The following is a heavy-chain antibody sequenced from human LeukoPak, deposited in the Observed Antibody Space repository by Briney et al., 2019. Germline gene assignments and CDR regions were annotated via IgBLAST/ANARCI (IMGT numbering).Heavy chain of an antibody. CDR3: ARARAPGRSGFDY. CDR2: INTDGTII. CDR1: GFTFSSYW. D-gene: IGHD2-15*01. Sequence: GGSLRVSCAASGFTFSSYWMHWVRQTPGRGLVWVARINTDGTIIDYADSVQGRFTISRDNAKNSLYLQMNSLRDEDTAVYYCARARAPGRSGFDYWGQGTLVTVSS. V-gene: IGHV3-74*01. J-gene: IGHJ4*02.